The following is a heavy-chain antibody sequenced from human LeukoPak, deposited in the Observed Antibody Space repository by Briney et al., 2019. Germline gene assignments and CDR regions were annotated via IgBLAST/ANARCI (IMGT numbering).Heavy chain of an antibody. CDR2: ISSSSSYI. CDR1: GFTFSSYS. D-gene: IGHD5-12*01. J-gene: IGHJ4*02. Sequence: SGGSLRLSCAASGFTFSSYSMNWVRQAPGKGLEWVSSISSSSSYIYYADSVKGRFTISRDNAKNSLYLQMNSLRAEDTAVYYCARVPDGRMVATRSDYWGQGTLVTVSS. V-gene: IGHV3-21*01. CDR3: ARVPDGRMVATRSDY.